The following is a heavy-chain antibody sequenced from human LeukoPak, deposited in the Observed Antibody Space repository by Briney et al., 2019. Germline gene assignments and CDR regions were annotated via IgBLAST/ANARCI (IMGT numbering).Heavy chain of an antibody. CDR2: INPYSGGS. V-gene: IGHV1-2*02. D-gene: IGHD5-12*01. J-gene: IGHJ6*02. CDR1: GSTFIDYY. Sequence: ASVKLSCKASGSTFIDYYIHWVRQAPGQGLEWMGWINPYSGGSNYAQKFKGRVTMTRDTSTSTVYMELSSLRSEDTAVYYCAREERGYVGGLYYYYYGMDVWGQGTTVTVSS. CDR3: AREERGYVGGLYYYYYGMDV.